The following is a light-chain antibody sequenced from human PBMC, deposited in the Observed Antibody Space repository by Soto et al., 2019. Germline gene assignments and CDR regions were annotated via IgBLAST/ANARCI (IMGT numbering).Light chain of an antibody. CDR2: EVT. V-gene: IGLV2-14*01. CDR1: STDVGGYNA. Sequence: QSFLRQPACVSGSPGQTITISCTGTSTDVGGYNAVSWYQHHPGKAPKLIIYEVTHRPSGVSDRFSASKSGNTASLTISGLQAEDEADYYCNSFRVSHLYVFGTGTKVTVL. CDR3: NSFRVSHLYV. J-gene: IGLJ1*01.